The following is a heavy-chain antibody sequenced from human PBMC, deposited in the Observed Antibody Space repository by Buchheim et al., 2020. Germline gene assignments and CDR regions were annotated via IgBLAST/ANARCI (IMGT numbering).Heavy chain of an antibody. CDR2: ISGSGGST. CDR3: AKDGVYYGSGSYYNWFDP. D-gene: IGHD3-10*01. Sequence: EVQLVESGGGLVKPGGSLRLSCAASGFTFSSYAMSWVRQAPGKGLEWVSAISGSGGSTYYADSVKGRFTISRDNSKNTLYLQMNSLRAEDTAVYYCAKDGVYYGSGSYYNWFDPWGQGTL. J-gene: IGHJ5*02. CDR1: GFTFSSYA. V-gene: IGHV3-23*04.